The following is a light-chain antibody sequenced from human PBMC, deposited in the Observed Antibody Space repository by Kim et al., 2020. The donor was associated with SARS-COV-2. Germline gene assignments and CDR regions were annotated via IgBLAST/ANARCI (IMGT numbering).Light chain of an antibody. V-gene: IGLV2-14*03. CDR2: DVS. J-gene: IGLJ3*02. CDR1: SSDVGTYSY. CDR3: SSYTTRDTLV. Sequence: QSALTQPASVSGSPGQSITISCTGTSSDVGTYSYVSWHQQHPGTAPKLLIYDVSERPSGVSNRFSGSKSGNTASLTISGLQAEDEADYYCSSYTTRDTLVLGGGTQVTFL.